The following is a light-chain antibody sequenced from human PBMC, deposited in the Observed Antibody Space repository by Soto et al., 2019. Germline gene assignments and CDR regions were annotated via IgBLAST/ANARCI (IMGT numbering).Light chain of an antibody. V-gene: IGKV3-20*01. Sequence: EIVLTQSPGTLSLSPGERATLSCRASQSVSSTYLAWYQQKPGQAPRLLIYGASSRATGIPDRFSGSGSGTDFTLTISRLEPEDFAVYYCQQYGNSPPWTFGQGTEVEV. CDR3: QQYGNSPPWT. J-gene: IGKJ1*01. CDR2: GAS. CDR1: QSVSSTY.